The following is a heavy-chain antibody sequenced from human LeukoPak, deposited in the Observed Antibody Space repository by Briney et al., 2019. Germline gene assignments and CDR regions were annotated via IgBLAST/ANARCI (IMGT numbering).Heavy chain of an antibody. J-gene: IGHJ4*01. V-gene: IGHV3-23*01. Sequence: GESLRLSCEASGFTFNSYAMSWVRQAPGKGLEWVSTITASGDARYYADFVEGRFTISRDNSKNTLYLQMNSLRVEDAALYYCASTRRYSSTWDLGFFESWGQGNVVAVSS. CDR2: ITASGDAR. D-gene: IGHD6-13*01. CDR3: ASTRRYSSTWDLGFFES. CDR1: GFTFNSYA.